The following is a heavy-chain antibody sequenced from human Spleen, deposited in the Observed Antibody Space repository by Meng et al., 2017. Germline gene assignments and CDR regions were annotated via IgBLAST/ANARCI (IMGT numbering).Heavy chain of an antibody. J-gene: IGHJ4*02. D-gene: IGHD2-21*01. V-gene: IGHV4-34*01. CDR1: GGSFSAYD. Sequence: QVQLQQWGAGLLKPSETLFLTCAFYGGSFSAYDWSWIRQPPGKGLEWLGQINHSGSTNDNPSLKSRVTISIDTSRNQLSLKLSSVTAADTAVYYCRLAYCMGDCVDYWGQGTLVTVSS. CDR3: RLAYCMGDCVDY. CDR2: INHSGST.